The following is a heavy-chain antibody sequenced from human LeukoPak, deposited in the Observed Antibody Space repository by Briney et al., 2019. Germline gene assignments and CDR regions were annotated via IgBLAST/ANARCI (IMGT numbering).Heavy chain of an antibody. Sequence: SETLSLTCTVSGDSISSYYWSWIRQPPGKGLEWIGYIYDSGNTYYNPALQSRVTISIDTSKTQFSLKLSSVTAADTAVYYCARHPTTITIFGGLDYWGQGTLVTVSS. V-gene: IGHV4-59*08. J-gene: IGHJ4*02. D-gene: IGHD3-3*01. CDR1: GDSISSYY. CDR3: ARHPTTITIFGGLDY. CDR2: IYDSGNT.